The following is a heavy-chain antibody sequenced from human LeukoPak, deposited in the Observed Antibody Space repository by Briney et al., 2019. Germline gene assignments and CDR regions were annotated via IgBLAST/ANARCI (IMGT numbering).Heavy chain of an antibody. Sequence: PSETLSLTCNVSGASISSYCWSWIRQPPGKGLEWIGYIYYSGSTNYNPSLKSRVTISVDTSKNQFSLKLSSVTAADTAVYYCARHVYGGNSGFDYWGQGTLVTVSS. J-gene: IGHJ4*02. D-gene: IGHD4-23*01. CDR1: GASISSYC. CDR3: ARHVYGGNSGFDY. V-gene: IGHV4-59*08. CDR2: IYYSGST.